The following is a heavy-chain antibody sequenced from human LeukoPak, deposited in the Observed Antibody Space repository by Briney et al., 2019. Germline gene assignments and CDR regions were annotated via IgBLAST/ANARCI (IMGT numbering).Heavy chain of an antibody. CDR2: INGEGSRI. CDR3: ARDPGYYYYGMDV. J-gene: IGHJ6*02. V-gene: IGHV3-74*01. CDR1: GFYLRTYW. Sequence: GGSLRLSCAVTGFYLRTYWIHWVRHRPGRGLEWVARINGEGSRISYADSVRGRFTISRDNAKNTAYLQIHSLRAEDTALYYCARDPGYYYYGMDVWGQGTTVVVSS.